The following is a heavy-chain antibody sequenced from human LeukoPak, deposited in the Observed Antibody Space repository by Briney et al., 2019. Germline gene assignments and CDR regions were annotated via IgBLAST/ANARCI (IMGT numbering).Heavy chain of an antibody. D-gene: IGHD6-13*01. CDR3: ARASSSWYRSVWFDP. CDR1: GYTFTGYY. J-gene: IGHJ5*02. Sequence: ASVKVSCKASGYTFTGYYMRWVRQAPGQGLEWMGWINPNSGGTNYAQKFQGRVTMTRDTSISTAYMELSRLRSDDTAVYYCARASSSWYRSVWFDPWGQGTLVTVSS. CDR2: INPNSGGT. V-gene: IGHV1-2*02.